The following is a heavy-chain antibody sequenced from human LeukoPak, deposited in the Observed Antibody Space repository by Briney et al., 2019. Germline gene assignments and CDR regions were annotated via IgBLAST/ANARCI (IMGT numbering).Heavy chain of an antibody. CDR3: ARSQYQLLFGSDIWFDP. V-gene: IGHV4-59*08. D-gene: IGHD2-2*01. CDR2: IYYSGST. CDR1: GGSISSYY. J-gene: IGHJ5*02. Sequence: SETLSLTCTVSGGSISSYYWSWIRQPPGKGLEWIGYIYYSGSTNYNPSLKSRVTISVDTSKNQFSLKLSSVTAADTAVYYCARSQYQLLFGSDIWFDPWGQGILVTVSS.